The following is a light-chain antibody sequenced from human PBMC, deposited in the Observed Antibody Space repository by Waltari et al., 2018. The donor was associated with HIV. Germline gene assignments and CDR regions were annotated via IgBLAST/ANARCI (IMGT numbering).Light chain of an antibody. CDR3: QSYDTRLSAWV. J-gene: IGLJ3*02. CDR2: DNI. CDR1: SPTIGAGSD. Sequence: QSVLTQPPSVSGAPGQRVTISCTGGSPTIGAGSDLHWYQQLPGTAPKLLIHDNINRPSGVPDRFSGSRTGTSASLDITGLQAEDEADYYCQSYDTRLSAWVFGGGTKLTVL. V-gene: IGLV1-40*01.